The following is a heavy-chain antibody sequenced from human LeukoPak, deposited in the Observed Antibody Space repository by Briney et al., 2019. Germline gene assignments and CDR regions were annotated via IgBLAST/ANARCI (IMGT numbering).Heavy chain of an antibody. CDR3: ARGGFTTMVRGVIITLDAFDI. Sequence: ASVKVSCKASGYSFTNYYLHWVRQAPGQGFEWMGIINPGGGSTTYAQKFQGRVTMTRDTSTSTVYMELSSLRSEDTAVYYCARGGFTTMVRGVIITLDAFDIWGQGTKVTVSS. CDR2: INPGGGST. J-gene: IGHJ3*02. CDR1: GYSFTNYY. D-gene: IGHD3-10*01. V-gene: IGHV1-46*01.